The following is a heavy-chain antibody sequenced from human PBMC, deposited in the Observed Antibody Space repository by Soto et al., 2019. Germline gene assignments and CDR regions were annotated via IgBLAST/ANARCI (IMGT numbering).Heavy chain of an antibody. D-gene: IGHD2-15*01. CDR2: ISGSGGST. J-gene: IGHJ4*02. V-gene: IGHV3-23*01. CDR3: AKTEDLVVVVAASFDY. Sequence: GGSLRLSCAASGFTFSSYAMSWVRQAPGKGLEWVSAISGSGGSTYYADSVKGRFTISRDNSKNTLYLQMNSLRAEDTAVYYCAKTEDLVVVVAASFDYWGQGTLVTVS. CDR1: GFTFSSYA.